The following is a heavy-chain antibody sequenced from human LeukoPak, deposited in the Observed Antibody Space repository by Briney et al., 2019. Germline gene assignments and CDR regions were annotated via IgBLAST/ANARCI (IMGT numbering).Heavy chain of an antibody. CDR2: IYYSGST. J-gene: IGHJ3*02. CDR3: ARGYGEAPGGIAFDI. D-gene: IGHD4-17*01. V-gene: IGHV4-39*07. CDR1: GGSISSSSYY. Sequence: SETLSLTCTVSGGSISSSSYYWGWIRQPPGKGLEWIGSIYYSGSTYYNPSLKSRVTISVDTSKNQFSLKLSSVTAADTAVYYCARGYGEAPGGIAFDIWGQGTMVTVSS.